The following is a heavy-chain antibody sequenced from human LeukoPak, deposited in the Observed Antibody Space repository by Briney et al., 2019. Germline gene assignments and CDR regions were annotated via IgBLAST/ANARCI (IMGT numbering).Heavy chain of an antibody. CDR2: VSGSGRGENT. D-gene: IGHD5-24*01. J-gene: IGHJ4*02. Sequence: GGSLRLSCVASGFTLSSYEMSWVRQAPGKGLEWVSNVSGSGRGENTYYADSVKGRFTISRDNSKNTLILQMNSLRAEDTAVYYCAKSGYNRFDYWGQGILVTVSS. V-gene: IGHV3-23*01. CDR1: GFTLSSYE. CDR3: AKSGYNRFDY.